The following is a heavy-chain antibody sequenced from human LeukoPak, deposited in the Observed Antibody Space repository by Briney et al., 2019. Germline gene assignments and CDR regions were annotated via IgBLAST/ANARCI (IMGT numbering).Heavy chain of an antibody. CDR1: GFTFSDYY. CDR2: ISGSGGST. J-gene: IGHJ4*02. V-gene: IGHV3-23*01. D-gene: IGHD3-22*01. CDR3: AKRLYYDSSGYYRDQFDY. Sequence: GGSLRLSCAASGFTFSDYYMSWIRQAPGKGLEWVSAISGSGGSTYYADSVKGRFTISRDNSKNTLYLQMNSLRAEDTAVYYCAKRLYYDSSGYYRDQFDYWGQGTLVTVSS.